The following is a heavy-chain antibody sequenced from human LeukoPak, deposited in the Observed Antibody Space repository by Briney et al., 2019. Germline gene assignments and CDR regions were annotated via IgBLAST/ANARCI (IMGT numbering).Heavy chain of an antibody. CDR3: AKSNGYGLLDI. Sequence: GGSLRLSCAASGFTVSSNYMSWVRQAPGKGLEWGSVIYSGGSTYFADSVKGRFTISRDYSKNTLYLQINSLRAEDTAVYYCAKSNGYGLLDIWGQGTMVTVSS. CDR1: GFTVSSNY. V-gene: IGHV3-53*01. CDR2: IYSGGST. J-gene: IGHJ3*02. D-gene: IGHD3-10*01.